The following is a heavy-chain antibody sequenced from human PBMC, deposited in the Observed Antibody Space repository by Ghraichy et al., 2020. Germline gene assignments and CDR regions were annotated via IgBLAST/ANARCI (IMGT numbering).Heavy chain of an antibody. CDR1: GFTFSIYA. CDR2: ISGSGGST. Sequence: GSLRLSCAASGFTFSIYAMSWVRQAPGKGLEWVSAISGSGGSTYYADSVKGRFTISRDNSKYTLYLQMNSLRAEDTAVYYCAKDSGYSSSWYDRDWYFDLWGRGTLVTVSS. CDR3: AKDSGYSSSWYDRDWYFDL. V-gene: IGHV3-23*01. J-gene: IGHJ2*01. D-gene: IGHD6-13*01.